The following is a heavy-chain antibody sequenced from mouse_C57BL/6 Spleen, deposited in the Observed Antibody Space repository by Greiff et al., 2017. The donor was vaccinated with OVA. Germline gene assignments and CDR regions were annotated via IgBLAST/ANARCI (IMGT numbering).Heavy chain of an antibody. Sequence: QVQLQQSGPELVKPGASVKISCKASGYAFSSSWMNWVKQRPGKGLEWIGRIYPGDGDTNYNGTFKGKATLTADKSSSTAYMQLSSLTSEDSAVYFCAISLFYYGNYEGYFDYWGQGTTLTVSS. CDR1: GYAFSSSW. D-gene: IGHD2-1*01. V-gene: IGHV1-82*01. CDR3: AISLFYYGNYEGYFDY. J-gene: IGHJ2*01. CDR2: IYPGDGDT.